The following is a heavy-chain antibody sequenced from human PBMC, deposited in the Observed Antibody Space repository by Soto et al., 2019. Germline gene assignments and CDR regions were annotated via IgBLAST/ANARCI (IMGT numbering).Heavy chain of an antibody. CDR1: GDSISSYY. CDR2: VYYSGST. V-gene: IGHV4-59*01. Sequence: PSETLSLTCIVSGDSISSYYWSWIRQSPGKGLEWIGYVYYSGSTNYNPSLKSRVTISVDTSKNQFSLKLSSVTAADTAMYYCGRAPGGVSSGYSTLLGLDIWGQGTMVTVSS. CDR3: GRAPGGVSSGYSTLLGLDI. D-gene: IGHD3-22*01. J-gene: IGHJ3*02.